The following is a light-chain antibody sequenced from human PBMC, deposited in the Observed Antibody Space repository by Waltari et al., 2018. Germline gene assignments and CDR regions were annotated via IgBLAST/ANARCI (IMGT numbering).Light chain of an antibody. CDR3: QKYGTRPAT. J-gene: IGKJ1*01. CDR1: QSVRRT. V-gene: IGKV3-20*01. Sequence: EIVLTHSPASLSLSPGDRATLSCRASQSVRRTLAWYQQSPGQAPRLPIDDASSRDTGIPGRFSGSGSGRDFSLTISGVEPEDLAVYYCQKYGTRPATFGQGTKVEVK. CDR2: DAS.